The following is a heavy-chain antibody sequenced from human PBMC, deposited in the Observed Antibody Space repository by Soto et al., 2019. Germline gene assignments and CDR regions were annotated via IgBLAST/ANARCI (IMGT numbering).Heavy chain of an antibody. Sequence: VASVKVSCKASGGTFSSYTISWVRQAPGQGLEWMGRIIPILGIANYAQKFQGRVTITADKSTSTAYMELSSLRSEDTAVYYCARGWNAAAGTNWFDPWGQGTLVTVSS. V-gene: IGHV1-69*02. CDR3: ARGWNAAAGTNWFDP. CDR2: IIPILGIA. D-gene: IGHD6-13*01. J-gene: IGHJ5*02. CDR1: GGTFSSYT.